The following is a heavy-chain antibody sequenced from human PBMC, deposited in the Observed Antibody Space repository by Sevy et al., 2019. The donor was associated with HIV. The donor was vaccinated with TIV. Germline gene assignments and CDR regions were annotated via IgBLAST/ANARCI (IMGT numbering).Heavy chain of an antibody. CDR3: ARGGGAVDHGMDV. V-gene: IGHV1-69*13. Sequence: ASVKVSCKASGGTFSSYDINWVRQAPGQGLEWVGQIIPIFGTSSYAHNFQDRVTITADESTSTAYMDLGSLGSEDTAVYYCARGGGAVDHGMDVWGQGTTVTVSS. CDR1: GGTFSSYD. CDR2: IIPIFGTS. D-gene: IGHD2-21*01. J-gene: IGHJ6*02.